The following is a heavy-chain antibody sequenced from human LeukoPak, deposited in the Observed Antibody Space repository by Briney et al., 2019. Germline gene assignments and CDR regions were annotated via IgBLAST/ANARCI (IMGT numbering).Heavy chain of an antibody. V-gene: IGHV4-59*01. D-gene: IGHD2-2*01. J-gene: IGHJ6*03. CDR2: INYSGIT. CDR1: GGSISNYY. CDR3: AREVDDDYYLDV. Sequence: PSETLSLTCTVSGGSISNYYWSWIRQSPGKGLEWIGYINYSGITTYNPSLKSRVTILVDTSKNQFTLRLISVTAADTAVYYCAREVDDDYYLDVWGKGTTVTVSS.